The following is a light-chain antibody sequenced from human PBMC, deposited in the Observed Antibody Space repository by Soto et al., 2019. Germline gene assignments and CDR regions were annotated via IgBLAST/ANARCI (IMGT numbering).Light chain of an antibody. CDR3: QQYYNWPPYT. V-gene: IGKV3-15*01. CDR2: GAS. Sequence: EIVMTQSPATLSVSPGERATLSCRASQSVSSDLAWYQQKPGQAPRLLIYGASTRATGIPARFSGSGSGTEVTRPISSLQSEDFAVYYCQQYYNWPPYTFGQGTKLEIK. J-gene: IGKJ2*01. CDR1: QSVSSD.